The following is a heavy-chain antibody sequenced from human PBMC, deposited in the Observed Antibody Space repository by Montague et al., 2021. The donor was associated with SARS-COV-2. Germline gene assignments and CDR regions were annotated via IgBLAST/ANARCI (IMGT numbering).Heavy chain of an antibody. CDR1: SGSLSNYY. V-gene: IGHV4-4*09. Sequence: SETLSLTCTVSSGSLSNYYWRWIRQSPDTGLEWIGYMYETGNMIYNPSLRSRVSISADTSKSQFSLRLTSVTAADSARYYCARNMAYWGQGVLVTV. J-gene: IGHJ4*02. D-gene: IGHD2/OR15-2a*01. CDR2: MYETGNM. CDR3: ARNMAY.